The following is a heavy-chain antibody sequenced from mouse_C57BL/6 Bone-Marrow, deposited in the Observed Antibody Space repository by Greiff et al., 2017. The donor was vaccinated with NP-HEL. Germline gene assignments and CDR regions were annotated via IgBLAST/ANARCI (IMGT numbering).Heavy chain of an antibody. CDR3: APLITTRYAMDY. J-gene: IGHJ4*01. CDR2: IYPGDGDT. D-gene: IGHD1-1*01. Sequence: QVQLQQSGPELVKPGASVKISCKASGYAFSSSWMNWVKQRPGKGLEWIGRIYPGDGDTNYNGKFKGKATLTADKSSSTAYMQLSSLTSEDSAVYFCAPLITTRYAMDYWGQGTSVTVSS. V-gene: IGHV1-82*01. CDR1: GYAFSSSW.